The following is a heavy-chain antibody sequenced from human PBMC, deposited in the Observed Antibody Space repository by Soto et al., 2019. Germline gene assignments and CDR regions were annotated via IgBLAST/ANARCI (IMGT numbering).Heavy chain of an antibody. J-gene: IGHJ4*02. CDR2: ISYDGSNT. D-gene: IGHD6-19*01. V-gene: IGHV3-30-3*01. CDR3: GRDGRGLSSGCPDY. CDR1: GFTFSSYA. Sequence: QVQMVESGGGVVQPGRSLRLSCAASGFTFSSYAMHWVRQAPGKGLEWVAVISYDGSNTYHADSVKGRFTISRDNSKNTLYLQMNSQRTEDTAIYYCGRDGRGLSSGCPDYWGQGTLVPVSS.